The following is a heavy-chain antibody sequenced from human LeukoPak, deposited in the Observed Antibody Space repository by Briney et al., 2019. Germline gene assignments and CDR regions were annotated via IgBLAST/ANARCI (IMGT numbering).Heavy chain of an antibody. V-gene: IGHV3-30-3*01. CDR3: ARAYIAAAGITWFDP. CDR1: GFTFSSYA. Sequence: AGGSLRLSCAASGFTFSSYAMHWVRQAPGKGLEWVAVISYDGSNKYYADSVKGRFTISRDNSKNTLYLQMNSLRAEDTAVYYCARAYIAAAGITWFDPWGQGTLVTVSS. CDR2: ISYDGSNK. D-gene: IGHD6-13*01. J-gene: IGHJ5*02.